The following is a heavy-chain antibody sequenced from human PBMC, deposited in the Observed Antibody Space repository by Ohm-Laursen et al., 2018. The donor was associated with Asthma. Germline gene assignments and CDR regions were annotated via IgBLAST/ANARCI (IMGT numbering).Heavy chain of an antibody. J-gene: IGHJ4*02. D-gene: IGHD3-10*01. CDR1: GFTFDDYA. V-gene: IGHV3-9*01. CDR2: ISWNSGSI. CDR3: AKDRYPNYGAGSYIGY. Sequence: SLRLSCAASGFTFDDYAMHWVRQAPGKGLEWVSGISWNSGSIGYADSVKGRFTISRDNAKNSLYMQMNSLRAEDTALYYCAKDRYPNYGAGSYIGYWGQGTLVTVSS.